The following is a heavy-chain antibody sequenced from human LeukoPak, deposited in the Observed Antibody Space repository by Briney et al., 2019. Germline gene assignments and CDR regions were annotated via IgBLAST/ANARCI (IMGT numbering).Heavy chain of an antibody. J-gene: IGHJ4*02. Sequence: SETLSLTCAVYGGSFSGYYWSWIRQPPGKGLEWIGEINHSGSTNYNPSLKSRVTISVDTSKNQFSLKLSSVTAADTAVYYCARAGYSYGYSDYWGQGTLVTVSS. CDR3: ARAGYSYGYSDY. V-gene: IGHV4-34*01. D-gene: IGHD5-18*01. CDR2: INHSGST. CDR1: GGSFSGYY.